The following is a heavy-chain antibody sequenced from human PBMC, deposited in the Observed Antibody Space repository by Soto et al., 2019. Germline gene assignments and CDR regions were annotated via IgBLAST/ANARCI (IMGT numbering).Heavy chain of an antibody. CDR3: AVPGSMVRGVTYYYGMDV. D-gene: IGHD3-10*01. J-gene: IGHJ6*02. CDR2: IYYSGST. V-gene: IGHV4-59*08. Sequence: PSETLSLTCTVTGGSISNDYWSWIRQPPGKGLEWIGYIYYSGSTNYNPSLKSRVTISVDTSKNQFSLKLSSVTAADTAVYYCAVPGSMVRGVTYYYGMDVWGQGTTVTVSS. CDR1: GGSISNDY.